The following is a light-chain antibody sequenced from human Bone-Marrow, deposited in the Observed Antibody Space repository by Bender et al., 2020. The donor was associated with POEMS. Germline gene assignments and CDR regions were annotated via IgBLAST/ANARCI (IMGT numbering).Light chain of an antibody. CDR3: QPYDISLSGWV. CDR2: NNE. V-gene: IGLV1-40*01. CDR1: SSNMGAGYG. Sequence: QSVLTQPPSVSGAPGQTVTISCTGTSSNMGAGYGVNWYQQLPGTAPNLLIYNNENPPSGVAERICGFKSGTSASLAITGLQAEDEADYYCQPYDISLSGWVFGGGTKLTAL. J-gene: IGLJ3*02.